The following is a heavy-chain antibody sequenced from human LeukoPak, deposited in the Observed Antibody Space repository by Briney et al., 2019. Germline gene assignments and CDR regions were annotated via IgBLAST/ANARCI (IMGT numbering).Heavy chain of an antibody. V-gene: IGHV3-21*01. CDR1: GFTFSTYS. Sequence: GGSLRLSCAASGFTFSTYSMNWVRQAPGKGLEWVSSISSNSDYIFYVDSVKGRFTISRDNAKNSLYLQMNNLRAEDTAVYYCARWDGDYEGAEWFDPWGQGTLVTVSS. CDR2: ISSNSDYI. J-gene: IGHJ5*02. D-gene: IGHD4-17*01. CDR3: ARWDGDYEGAEWFDP.